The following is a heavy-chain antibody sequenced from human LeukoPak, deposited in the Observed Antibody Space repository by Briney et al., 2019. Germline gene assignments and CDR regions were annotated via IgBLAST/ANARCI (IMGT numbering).Heavy chain of an antibody. Sequence: SVKVSCKASGGTFSSYAISWVRQAPGQGLEWMGGIIPIFGTANYAQKFQGRVTITADESTSTAYMELSSLRSEDTAVYYCARHPPYYDILTGYYYYYYGMDVWDKGTTVTVSS. CDR3: ARHPPYYDILTGYYYYYYGMDV. CDR1: GGTFSSYA. V-gene: IGHV1-69*01. CDR2: IIPIFGTA. D-gene: IGHD3-9*01. J-gene: IGHJ6*04.